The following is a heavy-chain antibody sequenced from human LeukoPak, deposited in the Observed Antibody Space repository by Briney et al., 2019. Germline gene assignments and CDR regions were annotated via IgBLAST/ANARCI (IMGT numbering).Heavy chain of an antibody. D-gene: IGHD1-26*01. CDR1: GGTFSSYA. CDR2: IIPIFGTA. V-gene: IGHV1-69*05. CDR3: ARVQSQTYSGSYYLDY. J-gene: IGHJ4*02. Sequence: GASVKVSCKASGGTFSSYAISWVRQAPGQGLEWIGGIIPIFGTANYAQKFQGRVTITTDESTSTAYMELSSLRSEDTAVYYCARVQSQTYSGSYYLDYWGQGTLVTVSS.